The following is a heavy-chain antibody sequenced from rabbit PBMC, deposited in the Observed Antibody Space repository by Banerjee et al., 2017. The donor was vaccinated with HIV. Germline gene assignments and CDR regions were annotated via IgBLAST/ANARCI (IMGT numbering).Heavy chain of an antibody. V-gene: IGHV1S40*01. J-gene: IGHJ4*01. CDR1: GFSFSSGYY. Sequence: QSLEESGGDLVKPGASLTLTCTASGFSFSSGYYMCWVRQAPGKGLEWIACIDAGSSGYTYYASWAKGRFTISKTSSTTVTLQMTSLTAADTATYFCARDLAYEGGLWGQGTLVTVS. D-gene: IGHD1-1*01. CDR2: IDAGSSGYT. CDR3: ARDLAYEGGL.